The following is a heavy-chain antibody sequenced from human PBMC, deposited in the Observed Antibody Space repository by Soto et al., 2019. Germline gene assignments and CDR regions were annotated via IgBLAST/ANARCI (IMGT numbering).Heavy chain of an antibody. J-gene: IGHJ4*02. Sequence: SETLSLTCTVSGDSVSSGDYYWSWIRQPPGKGLEWIGKIYHSGDTNYNPSLKSRVIISVDTPKNQFSLKLSSVTAADTAVYYCAKNWNWGSLVHWGQGTLVTVSS. CDR3: AKNWNWGSLVH. D-gene: IGHD7-27*01. CDR2: IYHSGDT. V-gene: IGHV4-30-4*01. CDR1: GDSVSSGDYY.